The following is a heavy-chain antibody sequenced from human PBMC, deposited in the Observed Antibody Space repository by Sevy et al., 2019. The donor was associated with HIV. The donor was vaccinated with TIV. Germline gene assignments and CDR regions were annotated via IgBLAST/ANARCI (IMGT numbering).Heavy chain of an antibody. Sequence: ASMKVSCKASGYTFTSYGISWVRQAPGQGLEWMGWISAYNGNTNYAQKLQGRVTMTTDTSTSTAYMELRSLRSDDTAVYYCASTKDNYGGSYRRSYYLDYWAQGTLVTVSS. J-gene: IGHJ4*02. D-gene: IGHD1-26*01. CDR2: ISAYNGNT. V-gene: IGHV1-18*01. CDR3: ASTKDNYGGSYRRSYYLDY. CDR1: GYTFTSYG.